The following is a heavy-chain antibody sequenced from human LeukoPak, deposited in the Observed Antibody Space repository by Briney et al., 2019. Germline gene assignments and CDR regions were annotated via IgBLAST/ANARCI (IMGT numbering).Heavy chain of an antibody. V-gene: IGHV4-59*01. D-gene: IGHD4-17*01. CDR1: GGSFSSNY. CDR3: ARSTVTTPDDY. Sequence: SETLSLTCAVYGGSFSSNYWSWIRQPPGKGLEWIGYIYYSGSTNYNPSLKSRVTISVDTSKNQFSLKLSSVTAADTAVYYCARSTVTTPDDYWGQGTLVTVSS. J-gene: IGHJ4*02. CDR2: IYYSGST.